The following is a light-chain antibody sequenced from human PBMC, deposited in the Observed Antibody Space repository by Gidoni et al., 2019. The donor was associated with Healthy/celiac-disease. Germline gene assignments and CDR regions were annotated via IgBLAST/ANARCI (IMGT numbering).Light chain of an antibody. CDR1: SSDVGGYNY. J-gene: IGLJ1*01. V-gene: IGLV2-14*01. CDR2: EVS. CDR3: SSYTSSSTLYV. Sequence: QSALTPPASVSGPPGQSITISCTGTSSDVGGYNYVSWYQQHPGKAPKLMIYEVSNRPPGVSNRFSGSKSGNTASLTISGLQAEDEADYYCSSYTSSSTLYVFGTGTTVTVV.